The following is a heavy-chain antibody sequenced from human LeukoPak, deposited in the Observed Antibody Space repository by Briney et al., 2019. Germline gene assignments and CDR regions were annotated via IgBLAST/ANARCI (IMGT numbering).Heavy chain of an antibody. CDR1: GGSFSGYY. CDR2: INHSGST. CDR3: ARVAIFGVVILVPSWFDP. D-gene: IGHD3-3*01. V-gene: IGHV4-34*01. Sequence: PSETLSLTCAVCGGSFSGYYWSWIRQPPGKGLEWIGEINHSGSTNYNPSLKSRVTISVDTSKNQFSLKLSSVTAADTAVYYCARVAIFGVVILVPSWFDPWGQGTLVTVSS. J-gene: IGHJ5*02.